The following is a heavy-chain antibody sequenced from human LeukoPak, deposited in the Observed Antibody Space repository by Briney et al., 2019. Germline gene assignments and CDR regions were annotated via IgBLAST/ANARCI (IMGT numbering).Heavy chain of an antibody. J-gene: IGHJ4*02. D-gene: IGHD5-12*01. V-gene: IGHV5-51*01. CDR1: GYIFSNYW. CDR2: IYPGDSDT. Sequence: GESLKISCKGSGYIFSNYWIGWVRQMPGKGLEWMGVIYPGDSDTRYSPSFQGQVTISADKSISTAYLQWSSLTASDTAMYYCARRGYSGYSPLDSWGQGTLVTVSS. CDR3: ARRGYSGYSPLDS.